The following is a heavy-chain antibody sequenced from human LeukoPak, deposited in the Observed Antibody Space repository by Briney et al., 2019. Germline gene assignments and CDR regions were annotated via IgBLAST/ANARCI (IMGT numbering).Heavy chain of an antibody. CDR3: ARRYCSSTSCLIDY. D-gene: IGHD2-2*01. J-gene: IGHJ4*02. CDR2: ISSSGTTI. Sequence: PGGSLRLSCAASGFTFSNVWMNWVRQAPGKGLEWVSYISSSGTTIYYADSVKGRFTISRDNAKNSLYLQMNSLRAEDTAVYYCARRYCSSTSCLIDYWGQGTLVTVSS. CDR1: GFTFSNVW. V-gene: IGHV3-48*03.